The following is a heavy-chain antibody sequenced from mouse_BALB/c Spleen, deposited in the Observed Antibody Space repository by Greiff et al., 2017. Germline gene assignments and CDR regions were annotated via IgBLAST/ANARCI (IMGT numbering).Heavy chain of an antibody. D-gene: IGHD1-1*01. V-gene: IGHV2-9*02. Sequence: VQRVESGPGLVAPSQSLSITCTVSGFSLTSYGVHWVRQPPGKGLEWLGVIWAGGSTNYNSALMSRLSISKDNSKSQVFLKMNSLQTDDTAMYYCSRETPEYYGSPLWYFDVWGAGTTVTVSS. CDR2: IWAGGST. J-gene: IGHJ1*01. CDR3: SRETPEYYGSPLWYFDV. CDR1: GFSLTSYG.